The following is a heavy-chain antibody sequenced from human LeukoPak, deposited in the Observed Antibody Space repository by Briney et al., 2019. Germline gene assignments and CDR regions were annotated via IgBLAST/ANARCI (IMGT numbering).Heavy chain of an antibody. CDR1: GFTFSSYS. CDR3: AREVKGDSSSNDY. V-gene: IGHV3-21*01. J-gene: IGHJ4*02. D-gene: IGHD6-6*01. CDR2: ISSSSSYI. Sequence: TSGGSLRLSCAASGFTFSSYSMNWVRQAPGKGLEWVSSISSSSSYIYYADSVKGRFTISRDNAKNSLYLQMNSLRAEDTAVYYCAREVKGDSSSNDYWGQGTLVTVSS.